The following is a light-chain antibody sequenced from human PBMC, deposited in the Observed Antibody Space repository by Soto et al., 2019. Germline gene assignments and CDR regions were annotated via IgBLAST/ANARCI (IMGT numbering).Light chain of an antibody. CDR2: AAS. CDR3: QQLFDSPIT. V-gene: IGKV1-9*01. CDR1: QDISNF. J-gene: IGKJ5*01. Sequence: DIQMTQSPSTLSGSVGDRVTITCRASQDISNFLAWYQQKPGKAPKLLIYAASTLESGVPSRFSATVSGTEFSLTITSLQPEDFATYYCQQLFDSPITFGQGTRLEIK.